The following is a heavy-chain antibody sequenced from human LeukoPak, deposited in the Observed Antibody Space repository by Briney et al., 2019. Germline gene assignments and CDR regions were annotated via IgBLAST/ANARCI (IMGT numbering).Heavy chain of an antibody. V-gene: IGHV4-34*01. D-gene: IGHD3-10*01. CDR3: ARGLVGFYYGSGHSYYYGMDV. CDR1: GGSFSGYH. Sequence: SETLSLTCAVYGGSFSGYHWTWLRQPPGKGREWIGEINHSGSTNYNPSLESRVTMSVDTSKNHFSLRLSSVTAADTAVYYCARGLVGFYYGSGHSYYYGMDVWGQGTTVTVSS. J-gene: IGHJ6*02. CDR2: INHSGST.